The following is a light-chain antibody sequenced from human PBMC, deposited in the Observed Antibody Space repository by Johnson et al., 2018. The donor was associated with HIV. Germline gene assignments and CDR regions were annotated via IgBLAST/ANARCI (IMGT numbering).Light chain of an antibody. V-gene: IGLV1-51*02. CDR1: SSNIGNSY. Sequence: QSVLTQPPSVSAAPGQKVTISCSGSSSNIGNSYVSWFQQLPGTAPKLLIYENNKRPSGIPARFSGSKSGTSATLGITGLQAGAEADYYCGTWDSSLNGYVFGTGTKVTVL. CDR2: ENN. J-gene: IGLJ1*01. CDR3: GTWDSSLNGYV.